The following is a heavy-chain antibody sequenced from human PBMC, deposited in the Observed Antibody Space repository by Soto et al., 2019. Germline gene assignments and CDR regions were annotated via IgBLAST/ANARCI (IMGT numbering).Heavy chain of an antibody. J-gene: IGHJ6*02. CDR1: GGTFSKYA. D-gene: IGHD3-22*01. Sequence: ASVKVSCKASGGTFSKYAFSWVRQAPGQGLEWRGGTIPMFGTPNYAQKFQGRVAISADESTATVYMELSSLRSEDTAVYFCARPLRDRTYYYGMAVWGQGTTVTVSS. V-gene: IGHV1-69*13. CDR3: ARPLRDRTYYYGMAV. CDR2: TIPMFGTP.